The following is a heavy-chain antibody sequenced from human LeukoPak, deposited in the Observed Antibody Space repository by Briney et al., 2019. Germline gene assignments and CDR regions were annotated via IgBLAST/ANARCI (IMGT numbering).Heavy chain of an antibody. V-gene: IGHV1-2*02. Sequence: ASVKVSCKASRYTFTGYYMHWVRQAPGQGLEWMGWINPNSGGTNYTQKFQGRVTMTRDTSISTAYMELSRLRSDDTAVYYCARGIAAAGTDWFDPWGQGTLVTVSS. CDR3: ARGIAAAGTDWFDP. CDR1: RYTFTGYY. CDR2: INPNSGGT. J-gene: IGHJ5*02. D-gene: IGHD6-13*01.